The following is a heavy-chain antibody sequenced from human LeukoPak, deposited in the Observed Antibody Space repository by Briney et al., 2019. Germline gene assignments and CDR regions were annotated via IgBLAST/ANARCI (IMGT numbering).Heavy chain of an antibody. J-gene: IGHJ4*02. V-gene: IGHV4-59*02. CDR1: GGSVSSYY. D-gene: IGHD5-24*01. CDR2: IYYSGST. Sequence: PSETLSLTCTVSGGSVSSYYWSWIRQPPGKGPEWIGYIYYSGSTNYNPSLKSRVTISVDTSKNQFSLKLSSVTAADTAVYYCAREVQMATMRTFDYWGQGTLVTVSS. CDR3: AREVQMATMRTFDY.